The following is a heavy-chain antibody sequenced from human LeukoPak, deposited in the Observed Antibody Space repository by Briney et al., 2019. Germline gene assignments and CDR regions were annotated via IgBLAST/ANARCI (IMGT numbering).Heavy chain of an antibody. CDR1: GFTFSDYY. CDR3: ARVGSEYDFWSGYLDY. Sequence: GGSLRLSCTASGFTFSDYYMSWIRQAPGKGLEWVSSISSSGNTIFYADSVKGRFTISGDNAKNSLYLQLNSLRAEDTAVYYCARVGSEYDFWSGYLDYWGQGTLVTVSS. D-gene: IGHD3-3*01. J-gene: IGHJ4*02. V-gene: IGHV3-11*01. CDR2: ISSSGNTI.